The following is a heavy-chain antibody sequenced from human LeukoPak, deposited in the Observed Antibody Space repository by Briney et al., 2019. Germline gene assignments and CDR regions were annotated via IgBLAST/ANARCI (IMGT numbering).Heavy chain of an antibody. CDR1: GFTFSNAW. D-gene: IGHD3-22*01. V-gene: IGHV3-15*01. CDR3: TTPYYYDSSGYLDY. Sequence: GGSLRLSCAASGFTFSNAWMSWVRQAPWKGLEWVGRIKSKTDGGTTDYAAAVKGRFTISRDDSKNTLYLQMNSLKTEDTAVYYCTTPYYYDSSGYLDYWGQGALVTVSS. CDR2: IKSKTDGGTT. J-gene: IGHJ4*02.